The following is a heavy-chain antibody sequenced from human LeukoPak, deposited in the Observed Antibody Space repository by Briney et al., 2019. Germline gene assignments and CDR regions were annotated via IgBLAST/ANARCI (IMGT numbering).Heavy chain of an antibody. CDR1: GFAFDDYA. V-gene: IGHV3-9*03. CDR2: ISWNSGSI. D-gene: IGHD1-1*01. J-gene: IGHJ5*02. CDR3: AKGQLASERYNWFDP. Sequence: PGGSLRLSCAASGFAFDDYAMHWVRQAPGKGLEWVSGISWNSGSIDYADSVKGRFTISRDNAKNSLYLQMNSLRAEDMALYYCAKGQLASERYNWFDPWGQGTLVTVSS.